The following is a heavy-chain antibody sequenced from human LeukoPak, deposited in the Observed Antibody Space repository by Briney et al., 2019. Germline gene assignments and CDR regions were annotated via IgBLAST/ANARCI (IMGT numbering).Heavy chain of an antibody. CDR1: GFIFTNHF. Sequence: PGGSLRLSCAASGFIFTNHFMSWDRQAPGKGLEWVANIKQDGSEKYYVDSVKGRFTISRDNAKNSLYLQMNSLRAEDTAVYYCARDYSIDIWGQGTMVTVSS. CDR3: ARDYSIDI. D-gene: IGHD2-15*01. V-gene: IGHV3-7*01. J-gene: IGHJ3*02. CDR2: IKQDGSEK.